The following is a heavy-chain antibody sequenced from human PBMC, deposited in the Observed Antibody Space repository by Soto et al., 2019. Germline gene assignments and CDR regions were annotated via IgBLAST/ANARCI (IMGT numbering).Heavy chain of an antibody. Sequence: QVQLQESGPGLVKPSGTLSLTCAVSGGSISSSNWWRGVRQPPGKGLEWIGEIYHSGSTNYNPSLKSRVTISVDKSNTQFAIKLSYVTAADTAVYYCAVHTIFNGMDVWGQGTTVTVSS. V-gene: IGHV4-4*02. J-gene: IGHJ6*02. D-gene: IGHD3-3*01. CDR3: AVHTIFNGMDV. CDR1: GGSISSSNW. CDR2: IYHSGST.